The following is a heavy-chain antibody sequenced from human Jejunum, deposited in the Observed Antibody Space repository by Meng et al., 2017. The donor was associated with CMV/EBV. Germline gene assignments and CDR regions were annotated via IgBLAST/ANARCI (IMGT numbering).Heavy chain of an antibody. V-gene: IGHV3-20*04. Sequence: SCEGCRFIFGDYGVSWVRQGPEKGLEWVSHINWNGGSKGYAESVKDRITISRDNAKRSVYLQINSLSVEDTAFYYCARVVRGGDFDYWGQGTLVTVSS. J-gene: IGHJ4*02. CDR1: RFIFGDYG. D-gene: IGHD3-10*01. CDR2: INWNGGSK. CDR3: ARVVRGGDFDY.